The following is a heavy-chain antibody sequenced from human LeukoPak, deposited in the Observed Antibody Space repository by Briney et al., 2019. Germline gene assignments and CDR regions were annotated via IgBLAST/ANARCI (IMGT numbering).Heavy chain of an antibody. D-gene: IGHD2-21*02. CDR1: GFTCSSYA. CDR3: AKDGTVVVTSIGVFDI. V-gene: IGHV3-23*01. J-gene: IGHJ3*02. Sequence: GGSLRLSCAASGFTCSSYAMSWVRQAPGKGLEWVSAISGSGGSTYYADSVEGRFTISRDNSKNTLYLQMNSLRAEDTAVYYCAKDGTVVVTSIGVFDIWGQGTMVTVSS. CDR2: ISGSGGST.